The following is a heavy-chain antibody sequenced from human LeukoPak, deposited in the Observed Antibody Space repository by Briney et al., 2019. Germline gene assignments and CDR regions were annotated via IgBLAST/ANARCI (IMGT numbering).Heavy chain of an antibody. CDR3: AREDYGDYHRPKPGFDY. Sequence: ASVKVSCKASGGTFSSYAISWVRQAPGQGLEWMGGIIPIFDTANYAQKFQGRVTITTDESTSTAYMELSSLRSEDTAVYYCAREDYGDYHRPKPGFDYWGQGTLVAVSS. D-gene: IGHD4-17*01. CDR1: GGTFSSYA. J-gene: IGHJ4*02. V-gene: IGHV1-69*05. CDR2: IIPIFDTA.